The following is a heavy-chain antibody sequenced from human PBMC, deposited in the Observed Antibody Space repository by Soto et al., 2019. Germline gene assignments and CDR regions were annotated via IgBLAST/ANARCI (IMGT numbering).Heavy chain of an antibody. J-gene: IGHJ6*02. CDR2: ISGSVSST. Sequence: EVQLLESGGGLVQPGGSLRLSCAASGFTFSSYAMRWVRQAPGKGLEWVSAISGSVSSTYYADSVKGRFTISRDNSRNTLYLQMNSLRAEDTAVYYCAKSPGSGWAYYYYGMDVWGQGTTVTVSS. V-gene: IGHV3-23*01. CDR1: GFTFSSYA. D-gene: IGHD6-19*01. CDR3: AKSPGSGWAYYYYGMDV.